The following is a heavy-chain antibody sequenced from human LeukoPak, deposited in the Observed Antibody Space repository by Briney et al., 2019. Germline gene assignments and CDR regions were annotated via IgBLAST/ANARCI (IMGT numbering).Heavy chain of an antibody. Sequence: GGSLRLSCAASGFTLSDHYMDWVRQAPGKGLEWVGRSRNKAVSYTTEYAASVTGRFTIARDDSENSLYLQMNSLKTEDTAVYYCARGDSSGYSNYWGQGTLVTVSS. J-gene: IGHJ4*02. V-gene: IGHV3-72*01. CDR3: ARGDSSGYSNY. CDR2: SRNKAVSYTT. CDR1: GFTLSDHY. D-gene: IGHD3-22*01.